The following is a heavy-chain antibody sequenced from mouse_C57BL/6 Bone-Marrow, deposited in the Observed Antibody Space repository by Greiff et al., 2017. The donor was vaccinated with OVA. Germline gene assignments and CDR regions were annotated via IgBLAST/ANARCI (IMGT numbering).Heavy chain of an antibody. D-gene: IGHD2-4*01. CDR2: IDPENGDT. CDR1: GFNIKDDY. V-gene: IGHV14-4*01. J-gene: IGHJ4*01. CDR3: TTLYYDYDEGMYY. Sequence: VQLQQSGAELVRPGASVKLSCTASGFNIKDDYMHWVKQSPEQGLEWIGWIDPENGDTEYASKFQGKATITADTSSNTAYLQLSSLKSEDAAVYYRTTLYYDYDEGMYYWGQGTSVTVSS.